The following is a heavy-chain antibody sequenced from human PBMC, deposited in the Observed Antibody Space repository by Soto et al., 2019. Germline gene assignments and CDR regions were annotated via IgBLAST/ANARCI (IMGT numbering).Heavy chain of an antibody. CDR2: IKSDGTDI. V-gene: IGHV3-74*01. D-gene: IGHD5-12*01. CDR3: AEVVGGYTGYE. J-gene: IGHJ4*02. CDR1: RFTFGSHW. Sequence: PGGSLRLSCAASRFTFGSHWMHWVRQAPGKGLVWVSRIKSDGTDITYADSVKGRFTISRDNAKNTLYLQMNSLRAEDTAVYFCAEVVGGYTGYEWGQGTLVTVSS.